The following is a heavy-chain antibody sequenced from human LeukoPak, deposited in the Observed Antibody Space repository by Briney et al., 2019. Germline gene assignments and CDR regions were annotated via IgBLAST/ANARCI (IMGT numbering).Heavy chain of an antibody. CDR2: MNPNSGNT. J-gene: IGHJ6*02. D-gene: IGHD2-2*01. V-gene: IGHV1-8*01. CDR3: ARDPAYYGMDV. Sequence: ASVQFSCKASGYTFTSYDINWVRPATGQGLEWMGWMNPNSGNTGYAQKFQGRVTMTRNTSISTAYMELSSLRSEDAAVYYCARDPAYYGMDVWGQGTTVTVSS. CDR1: GYTFTSYD.